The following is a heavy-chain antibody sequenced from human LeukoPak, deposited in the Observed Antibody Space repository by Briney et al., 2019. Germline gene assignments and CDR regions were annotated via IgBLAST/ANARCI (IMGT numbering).Heavy chain of an antibody. D-gene: IGHD1-26*01. Sequence: PGGSLRLSCVASGFTFSTSAMHWVRQPPGKGLEWVSVIWADEKYKDYVDSVKGRFTISRDNSGNTLYLQMSSLRAEDTAVYYCARARLASGGWYFAHWGQGTLVTVSS. V-gene: IGHV3-33*01. CDR3: ARARLASGGWYFAH. CDR2: IWADEKYK. J-gene: IGHJ4*02. CDR1: GFTFSTSA.